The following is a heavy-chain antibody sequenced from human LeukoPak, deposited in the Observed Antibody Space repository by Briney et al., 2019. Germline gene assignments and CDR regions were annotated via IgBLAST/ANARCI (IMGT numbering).Heavy chain of an antibody. CDR3: AWNRVVVSAAP. D-gene: IGHD2-2*01. J-gene: IGHJ5*02. CDR2: IKHDGSEQ. CDR1: GFSFSNYW. Sequence: PGGSLRLSCAASGFSFSNYWMSWVRQAPGKGLEWVANIKHDGSEQYYVDSVKGRFTISRDNAKNSLYLQMNSLRAEDTAVYCCAWNRVVVSAAPWGQGTLVTVSS. V-gene: IGHV3-7*04.